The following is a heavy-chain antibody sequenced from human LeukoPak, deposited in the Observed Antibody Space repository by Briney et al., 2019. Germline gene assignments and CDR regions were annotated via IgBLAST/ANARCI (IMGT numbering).Heavy chain of an antibody. CDR3: ARDPSIMITFGEVDY. J-gene: IGHJ4*02. D-gene: IGHD3-16*01. V-gene: IGHV3-30-3*01. Sequence: GGSLRLSCAASGFSFSSYAMHWVRQAPGKGLEWVAVISYDGSNKYYADSVKGRFTISRDNSKNALYLQMNSLRAEDTAVYYCARDPSIMITFGEVDYWGQGTLVTVSS. CDR1: GFSFSSYA. CDR2: ISYDGSNK.